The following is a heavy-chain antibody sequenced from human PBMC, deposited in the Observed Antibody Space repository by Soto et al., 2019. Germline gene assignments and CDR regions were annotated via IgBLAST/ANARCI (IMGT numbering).Heavy chain of an antibody. CDR2: IIPIFGTA. D-gene: IGHD2-2*01. CDR1: GGTFSSYA. V-gene: IGHV1-69*06. Sequence: GASVKVSCKASGGTFSSYAISWVRQAPGQGLEWMGGIIPIFGTANYAQKFQGRVTITADKSTSTAYMELSSLRSEDTAVYYCARGGTGRATSIVVVPAAPVNGMDVWGQGTTVTVSS. CDR3: ARGGTGRATSIVVVPAAPVNGMDV. J-gene: IGHJ6*02.